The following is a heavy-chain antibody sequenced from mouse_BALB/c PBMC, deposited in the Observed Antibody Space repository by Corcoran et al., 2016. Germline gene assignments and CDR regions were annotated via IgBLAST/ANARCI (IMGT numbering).Heavy chain of an antibody. CDR2: INTYTGEP. J-gene: IGHJ4*01. Sequence: QIQLVQSGPELKKPGETVKISCKASGYTFTNYGMNWVKQAPGKGLKCMGWINTYTGEPTYADDFKGRFAFSLETSASTAYLQINNLKNEDMATYFCAIHYYDYEDYAMDYWGQGTSVTVSS. D-gene: IGHD2-4*01. CDR1: GYTFTNYG. CDR3: AIHYYDYEDYAMDY. V-gene: IGHV9-1*02.